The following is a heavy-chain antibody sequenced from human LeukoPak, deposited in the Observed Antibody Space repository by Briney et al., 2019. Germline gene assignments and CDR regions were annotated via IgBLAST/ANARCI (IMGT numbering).Heavy chain of an antibody. CDR3: ARDSLYTSGSTY. D-gene: IGHD6-19*01. Sequence: SETLSLTCTVSGGSVSSGRDYWSWIRQPPGKGLEWIGYIYYSGSTKYNPSLKSRVTISLDTSNNQFSLKLNSVTAADTAVYYCARDSLYTSGSTYWGQGTLVTVSS. V-gene: IGHV4-61*01. J-gene: IGHJ4*02. CDR2: IYYSGST. CDR1: GGSVSSGRDY.